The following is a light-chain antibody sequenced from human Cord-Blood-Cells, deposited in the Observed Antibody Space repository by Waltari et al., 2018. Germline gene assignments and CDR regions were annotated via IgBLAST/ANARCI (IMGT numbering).Light chain of an antibody. CDR3: SSYTSSSTVV. V-gene: IGLV2-14*01. J-gene: IGLJ2*01. CDR1: SSAVGGYNY. Sequence: QSALTQPASVSGSPGQSIPIPCTGTSSAVGGYNYVSWYQQPPGKAPKLMIYDVSNRPSGVSNRFSGSKSGNTASLTISGLQAEDEADYYCSSYTSSSTVVFGGGTKLTVL. CDR2: DVS.